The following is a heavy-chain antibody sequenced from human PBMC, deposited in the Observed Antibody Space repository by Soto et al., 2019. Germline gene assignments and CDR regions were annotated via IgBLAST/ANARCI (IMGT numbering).Heavy chain of an antibody. V-gene: IGHV1-69*12. Sequence: QVQLVQSGSEVKKPGSSVKVSCKASGGTFSNYPISWVRQAPGQGLEWMGGSIPIFGTENYAQKFQGRVTITADESTSKANMELSSLRSEDTAVYYCARGNHRWLQLWYFDLWGRGHLVTVSS. CDR3: ARGNHRWLQLWYFDL. CDR1: GGTFSNYP. CDR2: SIPIFGTE. J-gene: IGHJ2*01. D-gene: IGHD5-12*01.